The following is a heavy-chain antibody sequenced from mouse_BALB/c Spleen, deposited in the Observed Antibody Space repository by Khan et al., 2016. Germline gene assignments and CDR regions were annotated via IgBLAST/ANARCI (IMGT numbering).Heavy chain of an antibody. CDR3: ARWGGRQKDWYFDV. CDR2: IDPYYGGT. CDR1: GYSFTGYN. J-gene: IGHJ1*01. D-gene: IGHD2-12*01. V-gene: IGHV1S135*01. Sequence: IQLVQSGPELEKPGASVKISCKASGYSFTGYNMNWVKQTIGKSLEWIGNIDPYYGGTNYNQKFKGKATLTVDRSSTTAYMPLKSLTSEDSAVSYCARWGGRQKDWYFDVWGAGTTVTVSS.